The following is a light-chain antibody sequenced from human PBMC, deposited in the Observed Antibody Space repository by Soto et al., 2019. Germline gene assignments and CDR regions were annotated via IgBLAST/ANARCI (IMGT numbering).Light chain of an antibody. V-gene: IGKV1-39*01. CDR2: AAS. CDR1: QSISSY. J-gene: IGKJ2*01. CDR3: QQSYSTPVYT. Sequence: MTQSPSSLSASVGDRVTITCRASQSISSYLNWYQQKPGKAPKLLIYAASSLQSGVPSRFSGSGSGTDFTLTISSLQPEDFATYYCQQSYSTPVYTFGQGTKLEIK.